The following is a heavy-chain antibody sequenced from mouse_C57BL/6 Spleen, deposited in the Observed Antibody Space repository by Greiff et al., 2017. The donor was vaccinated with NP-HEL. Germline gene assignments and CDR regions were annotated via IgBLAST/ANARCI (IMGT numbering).Heavy chain of an antibody. D-gene: IGHD2-2*01. CDR3: ARHPGYHPGFAY. V-gene: IGHV5-9*01. CDR1: GFTFSSYT. Sequence: EVMLVESGGGLVKPGGSLKLSCAASGFTFSSYTMSWVRQTPEKRLAWVATISGGGGNTYYPESVQGRFTISRDNAKNTLYLQMSSLRSEDTALYYCARHPGYHPGFAYWGQGTLVTVSA. CDR2: ISGGGGNT. J-gene: IGHJ3*01.